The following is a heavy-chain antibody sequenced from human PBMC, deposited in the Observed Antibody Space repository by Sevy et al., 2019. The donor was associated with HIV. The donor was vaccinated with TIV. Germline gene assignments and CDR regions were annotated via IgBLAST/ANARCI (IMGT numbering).Heavy chain of an antibody. V-gene: IGHV4-30-2*01. J-gene: IGHJ4*02. Sequence: SETLSLTCAVSGDSISSGGYSWNWIRQPPGKGLEWIGYMYHSGSTYSNPSLQSRVTISVDRSKNQFSLKLTSVTAADTAVYYCARGDPSNTFDYWGQGPLVTVSS. CDR2: MYHSGST. CDR1: GDSISSGGYS. CDR3: ARGDPSNTFDY.